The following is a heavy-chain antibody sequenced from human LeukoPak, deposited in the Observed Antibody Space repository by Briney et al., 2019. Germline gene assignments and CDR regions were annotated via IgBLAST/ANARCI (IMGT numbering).Heavy chain of an antibody. V-gene: IGHV4-34*01. CDR2: INHSGST. D-gene: IGHD3-22*01. CDR1: GGSFSGYY. Sequence: ASETLSLTCAVYGGSFSGYYWSWIRQPPGKGLEWIGEINHSGSTNYNPSLKSRVTISVDTSKNQFSLKLSSATAADTAVYYCARNTYYYDSSGYSRFDIWGQGTMVTVSS. CDR3: ARNTYYYDSSGYSRFDI. J-gene: IGHJ3*02.